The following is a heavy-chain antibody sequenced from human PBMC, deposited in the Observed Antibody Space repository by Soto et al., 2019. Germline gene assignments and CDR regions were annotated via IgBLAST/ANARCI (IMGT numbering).Heavy chain of an antibody. D-gene: IGHD5-18*01. V-gene: IGHV5-10-1*01. J-gene: IGHJ4*02. Sequence: PGESRKISCKGSGYSLTSYWISWVRQMPGKGLEWMGRIDPSDSYTNYSPSFQGHVTISADKSISTAYLQWSSLKASDTAMYYCARQGGGYSYGWDYFDYWGQGTLVTVSS. CDR1: GYSLTSYW. CDR2: IDPSDSYT. CDR3: ARQGGGYSYGWDYFDY.